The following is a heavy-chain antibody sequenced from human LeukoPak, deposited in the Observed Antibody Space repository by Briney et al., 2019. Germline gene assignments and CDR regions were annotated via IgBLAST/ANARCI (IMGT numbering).Heavy chain of an antibody. CDR1: GGSISSYY. D-gene: IGHD3-22*01. Sequence: PSETLSLTCTVSGGSISSYYWSWIRQPPGKGLEWIGYIYYSGSTNYNPSLKSRVTISVDTSKNQFSLKLSSVTAADTAVYYCARAYYYDSSGYLSTWGQGTLVTVSS. CDR2: IYYSGST. V-gene: IGHV4-59*08. J-gene: IGHJ5*02. CDR3: ARAYYYDSSGYLST.